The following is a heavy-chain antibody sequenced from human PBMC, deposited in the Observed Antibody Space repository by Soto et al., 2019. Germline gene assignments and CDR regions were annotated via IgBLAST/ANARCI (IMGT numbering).Heavy chain of an antibody. V-gene: IGHV1-46*01. D-gene: IGHD6-13*01. CDR3: ARHAPSYPRIAEYYYYYGMDV. J-gene: IGHJ6*02. CDR2: INPSGGST. CDR1: GYTFTGYY. Sequence: GASVKVSCTASGYTFTGYYMHWVRQAPGQGLEWMGIINPSGGSTSYAQKFQGRVTMTRDTSTSTVYLQWSSLKASDTAMYYCARHAPSYPRIAEYYYYYGMDVWGQGTTVTVSS.